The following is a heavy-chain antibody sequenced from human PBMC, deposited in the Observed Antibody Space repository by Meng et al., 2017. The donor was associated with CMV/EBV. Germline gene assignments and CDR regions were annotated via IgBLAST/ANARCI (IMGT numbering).Heavy chain of an antibody. Sequence: SETLSLTCTVSGGSISSYYWSWIRQLPGKGLEWIGYIYSSGSTNYNPSLKSRVTISVDTSKNQFSLKLSSVTAADTAVYYCARDQINCSSTSCSGGGHIWGQGTTVTVSS. V-gene: IGHV4-59*01. D-gene: IGHD2-2*01. J-gene: IGHJ6*02. CDR3: ARDQINCSSTSCSGGGHI. CDR1: GGSISSYY. CDR2: IYSSGST.